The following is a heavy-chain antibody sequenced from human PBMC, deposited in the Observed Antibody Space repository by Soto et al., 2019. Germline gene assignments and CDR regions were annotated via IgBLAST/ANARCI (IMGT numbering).Heavy chain of an antibody. CDR1: GFTFRTYG. CDR2: ISDDGSQK. Sequence: GGSLRLSCAASGFTFRTYGMHWVRQAPGKGLEWVAFISDDGSQKYYGDSVKGRFTISRDNSKNTLSLRMISLRTEDTSVYYCAKEAPGGWHFFDTWGQGTLVSVSS. J-gene: IGHJ4*02. V-gene: IGHV3-30*18. CDR3: AKEAPGGWHFFDT. D-gene: IGHD6-19*01.